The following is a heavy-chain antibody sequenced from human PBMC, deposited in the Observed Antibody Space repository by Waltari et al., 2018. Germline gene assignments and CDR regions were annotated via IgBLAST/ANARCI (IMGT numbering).Heavy chain of an antibody. Sequence: QEQLQESGPGLVKPSETLSLTCSVSGGSISNYYWSWIRQPAGKGLEWIGRIYTSVSANYSPSLKIRVNMSVDTSKNQFSLKLNSVTAADTAVYYCAREVRRDGFNYLDYWGQGTLVTVSS. CDR3: AREVRRDGFNYLDY. J-gene: IGHJ4*02. V-gene: IGHV4-4*07. CDR1: GGSISNYY. CDR2: IYTSVSA. D-gene: IGHD5-12*01.